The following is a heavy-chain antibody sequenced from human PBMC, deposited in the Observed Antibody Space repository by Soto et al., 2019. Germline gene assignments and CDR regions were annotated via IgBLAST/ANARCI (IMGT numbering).Heavy chain of an antibody. Sequence: QVQLQESGPGLVKPSQTLSLTCTVSGGSISSGGYYWSWIRQHPGKGLEWIGYIYYSGSTYYNPSLNRRVTISVDTSKNQFSLKLSSVTAADTAVYYCARGDVVVVAATFDYWGQGTLVTVSS. CDR1: GGSISSGGYY. D-gene: IGHD2-15*01. V-gene: IGHV4-31*03. J-gene: IGHJ4*02. CDR3: ARGDVVVVAATFDY. CDR2: IYYSGST.